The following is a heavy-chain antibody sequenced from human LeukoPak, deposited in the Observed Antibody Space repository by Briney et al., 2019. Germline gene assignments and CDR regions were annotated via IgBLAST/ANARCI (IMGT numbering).Heavy chain of an antibody. CDR2: ISSGSGTI. D-gene: IGHD2-2*02. J-gene: IGHJ4*02. CDR1: GFTFSTYS. V-gene: IGHV3-48*01. CDR3: ASEAIPAAIRSFDY. Sequence: PGGSLRLSCAASGFTFSTYSMNWVRQAPGKGLEWVSYISSGSGTIYYADSVKGRFTISRGNAKNSLYLQMNSLRAEDTAVYYCASEAIPAAIRSFDYWGQGTLVTVSS.